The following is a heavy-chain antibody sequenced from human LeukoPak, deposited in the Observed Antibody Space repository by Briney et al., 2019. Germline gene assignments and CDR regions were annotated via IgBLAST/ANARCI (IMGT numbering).Heavy chain of an antibody. J-gene: IGHJ3*02. CDR1: GYTFTSLD. CDR2: MNPKNGNT. Sequence: ASVKVSCKASGYTFTSLDISWVRQANGQGLEWLGWMNPKNGNTGYAQKFRGRVTITRDTSESIAYMELSGLRSDDTAVYYCARVHPGYKSAFLRAFDMWGQGTMVIVPS. V-gene: IGHV1-8*03. CDR3: ARVHPGYKSAFLRAFDM. D-gene: IGHD1-14*01.